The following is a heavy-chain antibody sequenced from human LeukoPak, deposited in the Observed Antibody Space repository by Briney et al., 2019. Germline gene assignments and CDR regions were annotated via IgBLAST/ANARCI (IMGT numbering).Heavy chain of an antibody. CDR3: TTGGEAMIALRD. D-gene: IGHD3-22*01. CDR2: IKSKTDGGTT. J-gene: IGHJ1*01. V-gene: IGHV3-15*01. CDR1: GFTFSNAW. Sequence: PGGSLRLSCTASGFTFSNAWMSWVRQAPGKGLEWVGRIKSKTDGGTTDYAAPVKGRFTISRDDSKNTLYLQMNSLKTEDTAVYYCTTGGEAMIALRDWGQGTLVTVSS.